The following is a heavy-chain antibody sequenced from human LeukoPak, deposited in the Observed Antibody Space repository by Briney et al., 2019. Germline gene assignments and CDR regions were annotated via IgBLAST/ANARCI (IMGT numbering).Heavy chain of an antibody. Sequence: GSLRLSCAASGFTFSSYAMSWVRQAPGEGLEWVSAISGSGGSTYYADSVRGRFTISGDNFKNTLYLQMNSLRADDTAIYYCARVIRYGSGNYYYFDCWGQGTLVTVSS. CDR2: ISGSGGST. V-gene: IGHV3-23*01. CDR1: GFTFSSYA. CDR3: ARVIRYGSGNYYYFDC. D-gene: IGHD3-10*01. J-gene: IGHJ4*02.